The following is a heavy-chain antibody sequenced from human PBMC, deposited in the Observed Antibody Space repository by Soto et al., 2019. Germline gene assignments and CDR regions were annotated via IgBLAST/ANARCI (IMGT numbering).Heavy chain of an antibody. CDR3: AREKSDILTGYPNWFDP. D-gene: IGHD3-9*01. CDR2: IYYSGST. V-gene: IGHV4-59*01. CDR1: GGSISSYY. J-gene: IGHJ5*02. Sequence: SESLSLTCTVSGGSISSYYWSWIRQPPGKGLEWIGYIYYSGSTNYNPSLKCRVTISVDTSKNQFSLKLSSVTAADTAVYYCAREKSDILTGYPNWFDPWGQGTLVTVSS.